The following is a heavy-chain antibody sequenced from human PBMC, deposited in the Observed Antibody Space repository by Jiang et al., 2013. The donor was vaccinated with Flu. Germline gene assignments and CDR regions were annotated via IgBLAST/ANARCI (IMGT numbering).Heavy chain of an antibody. CDR3: AKAPRKLGYCSSTSCYGSDRYFDL. J-gene: IGHJ2*01. D-gene: IGHD2-2*01. CDR1: GFTFSSYA. V-gene: IGHV3-23*04. CDR2: ISGSGGST. Sequence: VQLVESGGGLVQPGGSLRLSCAASGFTFSSYAMSWVRQAPGKGLEWVSAISGSGGSTYYADSVKGRFTISRDNSKNTLYLQMNSLRAEDTAVYYCAKAPRKLGYCSSTSCYGSDRYFDLWGRGTLVTVS.